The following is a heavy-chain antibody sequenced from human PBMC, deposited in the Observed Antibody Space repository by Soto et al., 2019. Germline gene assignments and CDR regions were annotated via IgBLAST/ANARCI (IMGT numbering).Heavy chain of an antibody. V-gene: IGHV4-59*12. CDR2: IYYSGST. J-gene: IGHJ5*01. CDR3: ARIVAITIVRGVINENWFDS. D-gene: IGHD3-10*01. Sequence: PSETLSLTCTVSGGSISSYYWSWIRQPPGKGLEWIGYIYYSGSTNYNPSLKSRVTISVDTSKNQFSLKLSSVTAADTAVYYCARIVAITIVRGVINENWFDSWGQGTLVTISS. CDR1: GGSISSYY.